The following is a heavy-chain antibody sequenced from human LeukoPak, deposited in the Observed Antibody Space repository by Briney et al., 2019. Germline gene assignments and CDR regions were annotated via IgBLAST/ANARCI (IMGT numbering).Heavy chain of an antibody. Sequence: SETLSLTCTVSGGYLSSYYWNWIRQPPGKGLEWIGYIYYSGSTNYNPSLKSRVTISIDTSKNQFSLKLSSVTAADTAVYYCARDVNGGYWGQGTLVTVFS. V-gene: IGHV4-59*01. CDR2: IYYSGST. CDR3: ARDVNGGY. J-gene: IGHJ4*02. CDR1: GGYLSSYY. D-gene: IGHD2-8*01.